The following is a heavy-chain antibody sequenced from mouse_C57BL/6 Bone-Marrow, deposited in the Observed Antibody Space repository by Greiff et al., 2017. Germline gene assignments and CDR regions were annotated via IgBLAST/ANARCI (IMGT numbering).Heavy chain of an antibody. V-gene: IGHV3-6*01. Sequence: EVKLQESGPGLVKPSPSLSLTCSVTGYSITSGYYWNWIRQFPGNKLEWMGYISYDGSNNYNQSLKNRISITRDTSKNQFFLKLNSVTTEDTATYYCARGDGDYYPLFDYGGQGTTITVSS. D-gene: IGHD2-3*01. J-gene: IGHJ2*01. CDR2: ISYDGSN. CDR3: ARGDGDYYPLFDY. CDR1: GYSITSGYY.